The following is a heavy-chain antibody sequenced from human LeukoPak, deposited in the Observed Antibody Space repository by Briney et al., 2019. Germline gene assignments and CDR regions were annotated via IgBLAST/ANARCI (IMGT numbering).Heavy chain of an antibody. CDR3: AKLLGTATTYDS. V-gene: IGHV3-7*01. CDR2: INPDGSQK. CDR1: GFTFSGNW. J-gene: IGHJ4*02. D-gene: IGHD2/OR15-2a*01. Sequence: PGRSLRLSCEASGFTFSGNWMSWVRQAPGKGLEWVASINPDGSQKLYVDSVKGRFTISRDNTKSSLYLQMNSLGAEDTAMYYCAKLLGTATTYDSWGQGTRVTVSS.